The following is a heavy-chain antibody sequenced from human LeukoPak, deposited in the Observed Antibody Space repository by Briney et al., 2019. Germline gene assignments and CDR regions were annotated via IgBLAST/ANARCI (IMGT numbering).Heavy chain of an antibody. V-gene: IGHV4-34*01. CDR3: ARHRAPTVIVWFDP. CDR1: GGSFSGYY. J-gene: IGHJ5*02. Sequence: PSETLSLTCAVYGGSFSGYYWSWIRQPPGKGLEWIGEINHSGSTNYNPSLKSRVTISVDTSKNQFSLKLSSVTAADTAVYYCARHRAPTVIVWFDPWGQGTLVTVSS. D-gene: IGHD2/OR15-2a*01. CDR2: INHSGST.